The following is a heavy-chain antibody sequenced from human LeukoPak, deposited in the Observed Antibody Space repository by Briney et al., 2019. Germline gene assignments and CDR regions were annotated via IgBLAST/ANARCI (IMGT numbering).Heavy chain of an antibody. Sequence: GASLRLSCAASGFPFSRYAMTWVRQAPGGGLGWISTISGSDDSTYYADSVRGRFTISRDNSKNTLYLQINSLREEDTAVYFCAKDLYGEYSFDWGGGGTLVTVPS. V-gene: IGHV3-23*01. CDR3: AKDLYGEYSFDW. D-gene: IGHD4-17*01. CDR1: GFPFSRYA. CDR2: ISGSDDST. J-gene: IGHJ4*02.